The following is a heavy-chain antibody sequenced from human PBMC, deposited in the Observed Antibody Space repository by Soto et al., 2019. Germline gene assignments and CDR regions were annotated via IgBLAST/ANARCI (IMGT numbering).Heavy chain of an antibody. Sequence: SETMSVTCTVAGGYISSSSFYWGWINQPPGKGLEWIGSMYYSGSTYYNPSLKRRVTISVDTPRNQFSLKLSSVTAADTAVYYCAATSRYCSGGSCYSRFDYWGQGTLVTVSS. CDR1: GGYISSSSFY. J-gene: IGHJ4*02. D-gene: IGHD2-15*01. CDR2: MYYSGST. V-gene: IGHV4-39*01. CDR3: AATSRYCSGGSCYSRFDY.